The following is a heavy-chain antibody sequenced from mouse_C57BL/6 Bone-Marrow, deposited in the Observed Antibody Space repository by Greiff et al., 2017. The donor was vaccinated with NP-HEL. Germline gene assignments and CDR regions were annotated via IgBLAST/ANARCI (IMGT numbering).Heavy chain of an antibody. D-gene: IGHD3-2*02. V-gene: IGHV1-59*01. CDR1: GYTFTSYW. CDR2: IDPSDSYT. J-gene: IGHJ2*01. CDR3: ASQLRLRGYFDY. Sequence: VQLQQPGAELVRPGTSVKLSCKASGYTFTSYWMHWVKQRPGQGLEWIGVIDPSDSYTNYNQKFKGKATLTVDTSSSTAYMQLSSLTSEDSAVYYCASQLRLRGYFDYWGQGTTLTVSS.